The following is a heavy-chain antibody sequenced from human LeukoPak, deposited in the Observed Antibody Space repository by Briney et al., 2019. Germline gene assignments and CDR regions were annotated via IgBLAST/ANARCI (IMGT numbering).Heavy chain of an antibody. V-gene: IGHV3-23*01. CDR3: AKDPAPRSYTLSEYFQH. D-gene: IGHD2-2*02. J-gene: IGHJ1*01. CDR2: ISGSGVIT. Sequence: GGSLRLSCAASGFTFSSYAMSWVRQAPGKGLEWVSGISGSGVITYYADSVKGRFTISRDNSKNTLYLQMNSLRAEDTAVYNCAKDPAPRSYTLSEYFQHWGQGTLVTVSS. CDR1: GFTFSSYA.